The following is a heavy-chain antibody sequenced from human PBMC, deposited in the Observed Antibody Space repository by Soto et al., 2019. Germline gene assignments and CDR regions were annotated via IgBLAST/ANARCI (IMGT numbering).Heavy chain of an antibody. D-gene: IGHD6-19*01. Sequence: QVDLVQSGAEVKKPGASVTISCKASGSAITRYYIHWVRQAPGRGLEWMGIINPDGGSASYAQKFQDRVTIDKDTSTCTVYMDLRSLRTEDTAVYYCARDTSGWSLNGLDVWGQGTTVNVSS. J-gene: IGHJ6*02. V-gene: IGHV1-46*01. CDR3: ARDTSGWSLNGLDV. CDR1: GSAITRYY. CDR2: INPDGGSA.